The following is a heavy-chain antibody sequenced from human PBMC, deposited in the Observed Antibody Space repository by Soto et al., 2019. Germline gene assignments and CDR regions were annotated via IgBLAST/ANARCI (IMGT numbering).Heavy chain of an antibody. CDR1: GFTFSSYG. V-gene: IGHV3-30*03. D-gene: IGHD4-17*01. J-gene: IGHJ5*02. Sequence: PGGSLRLSCAASGFTFSSYGMHWVRQAPGKGLEWVAVISYDGSNKYYADSVKGRFTISRDNSKNTLYLQMSSLRAEDTAVYYCASQAPDYGDYVNWFDPWGQGTLVTVSS. CDR3: ASQAPDYGDYVNWFDP. CDR2: ISYDGSNK.